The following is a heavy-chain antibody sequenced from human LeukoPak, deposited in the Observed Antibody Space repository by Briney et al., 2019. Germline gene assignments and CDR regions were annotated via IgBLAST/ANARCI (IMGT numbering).Heavy chain of an antibody. V-gene: IGHV5-51*01. J-gene: IGHJ4*02. D-gene: IGHD3-22*01. CDR2: IYPGDSDT. CDR1: GYSFTSYW. CDR3: ARNHGSSGYSFDY. Sequence: GESLKISCKASGYSFTSYWIGWVRQMPGKGLEWMGIIYPGDSDTRYSPSFQGQVTISADKSISTAYLQWSSLKASDSASYYCARNHGSSGYSFDYWGQGTLVTVSS.